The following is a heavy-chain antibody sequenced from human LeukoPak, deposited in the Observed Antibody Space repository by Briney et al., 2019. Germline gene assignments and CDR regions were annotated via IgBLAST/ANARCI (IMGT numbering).Heavy chain of an antibody. J-gene: IGHJ6*03. V-gene: IGHV4-34*01. D-gene: IGHD2-2*01. CDR3: ARGRPVNVVVPAAIHYYYYMDV. CDR1: GGSFSGYY. Sequence: SETLSLTCAVYGGSFSGYYWSWIRQPPGKGLEWIGEINHSGSTNYNPSLKSRLTISVDTSKNQFSLKLSPVTAADTAVYYCARGRPVNVVVPAAIHYYYYMDVWGKGTTVTVSS. CDR2: INHSGST.